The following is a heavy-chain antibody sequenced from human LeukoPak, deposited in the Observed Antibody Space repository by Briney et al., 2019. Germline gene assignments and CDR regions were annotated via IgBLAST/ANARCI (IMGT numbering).Heavy chain of an antibody. CDR2: ITSNGGST. D-gene: IGHD3-22*01. J-gene: IGHJ4*02. CDR1: GFTFSSYA. V-gene: IGHV3-64*02. CDR3: ARALPSGYYDC. Sequence: GGSLRLSCAASGFTFSSYAMHWVRQAPGKGLEYVSAITSNGGSTYYADSVKGRFTISRDNSTNTLYLQMGSLRAEDMAVYYCARALPSGYYDCWGQGTLVTVSS.